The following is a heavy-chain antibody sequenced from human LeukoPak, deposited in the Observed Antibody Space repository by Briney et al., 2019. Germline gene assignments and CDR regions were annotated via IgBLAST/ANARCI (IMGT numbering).Heavy chain of an antibody. D-gene: IGHD5-18*01. Sequence: GASVKVSCKASGGTFSSYAISWVRQAPGQGLEWMGGIITIFGTANYAQKFQGRVTITADKSTSTAYMELSSLRSEDTAVYYCARATWIQNYYYYMDVWGKGTTVTVSS. CDR2: IITIFGTA. CDR3: ARATWIQNYYYYMDV. J-gene: IGHJ6*03. V-gene: IGHV1-69*06. CDR1: GGTFSSYA.